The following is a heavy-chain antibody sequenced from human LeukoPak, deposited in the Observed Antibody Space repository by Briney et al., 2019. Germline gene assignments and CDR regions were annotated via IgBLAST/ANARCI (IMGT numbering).Heavy chain of an antibody. Sequence: SETLSLSCTVSGVSISSYDWSWIRQPPGKGLEWIWYIYYSGSTNYNPSLKSRVTISVDTSKNQFSLKLSSVTAADTAVYYCASTKYYYGSGSYYYFDYWGQGTLVTVSS. J-gene: IGHJ4*02. CDR2: IYYSGST. D-gene: IGHD3-10*01. CDR3: ASTKYYYGSGSYYYFDY. CDR1: GVSISSYD. V-gene: IGHV4-59*01.